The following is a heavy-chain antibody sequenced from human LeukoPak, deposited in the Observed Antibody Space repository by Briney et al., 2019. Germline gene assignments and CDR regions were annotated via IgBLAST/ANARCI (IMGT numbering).Heavy chain of an antibody. CDR3: ARDVADATEIDAFDI. J-gene: IGHJ3*02. CDR1: GGSMSSYY. V-gene: IGHV4-4*07. D-gene: IGHD4-17*01. Sequence: SETLSLTCTVSGGSMSSYYRSWIRQPAGKRLEWIGRIYTSGSTNYNPSLKSRVTISVDTSKNQFSLKLSSVTAADTAVYYCARDVADATEIDAFDIWGQGTMVTVSS. CDR2: IYTSGST.